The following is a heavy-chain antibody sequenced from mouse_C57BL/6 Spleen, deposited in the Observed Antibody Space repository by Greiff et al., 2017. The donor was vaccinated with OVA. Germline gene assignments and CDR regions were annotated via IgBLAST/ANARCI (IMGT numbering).Heavy chain of an antibody. CDR1: GYTFTDSN. V-gene: IGHV1-22*01. D-gene: IGHD2-4*01. CDR3: ARYDYDAAY. CDR2: INPNNGGT. J-gene: IGHJ3*01. Sequence: EVHLVESGPELVKPGASVRMSCKASGYTFTDSNMPWVKQSNGRSLQWIGYINPNNGGTTSNQKFKGKATLTVNKSSSTAYMELRSLTSEDSAVYYCARYDYDAAYWGQGTLVTVSA.